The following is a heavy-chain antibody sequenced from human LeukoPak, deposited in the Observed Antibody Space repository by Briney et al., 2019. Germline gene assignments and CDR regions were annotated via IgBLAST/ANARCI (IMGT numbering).Heavy chain of an antibody. CDR1: GGTFSSYA. J-gene: IGHJ5*02. CDR2: IIPIFGTA. D-gene: IGHD1-1*01. CDR3: ARDAGSNWFDP. V-gene: IGHV1-69*05. Sequence: SVKVPCKASGGTFSSYAISWVRQAPGQGLEWMGRIIPIFGTANYAQKFQGRVTITTDESTSTAYMELSSLRPEDTAVYYCARDAGSNWFDPWGQGTLVTVSS.